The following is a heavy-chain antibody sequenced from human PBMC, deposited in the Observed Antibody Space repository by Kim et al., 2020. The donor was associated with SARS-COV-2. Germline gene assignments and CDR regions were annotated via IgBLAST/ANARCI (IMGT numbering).Heavy chain of an antibody. J-gene: IGHJ4*02. Sequence: GGSLRLSCAASGFTFSSYAMHWVRQAPGKGLEWVAVISYDGSNKYYADSVKGRFTISRDNSKNTLYLQMNSLRAEDTAVYYCASDIVVVVAATNDYWGQGTLVTVSS. CDR2: ISYDGSNK. D-gene: IGHD2-15*01. CDR3: ASDIVVVVAATNDY. V-gene: IGHV3-30*04. CDR1: GFTFSSYA.